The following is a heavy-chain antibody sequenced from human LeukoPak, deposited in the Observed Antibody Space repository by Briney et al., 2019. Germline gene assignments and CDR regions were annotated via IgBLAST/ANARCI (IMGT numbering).Heavy chain of an antibody. D-gene: IGHD3-10*01. CDR2: IRYDGSNK. CDR1: GFTFSSYS. J-gene: IGHJ5*02. Sequence: PGGSLRLSCAASGFTFSSYSMNWVRQAPGKGLEWVAFIRYDGSNKYYADSVKGRFTISRDNSKNTLYLQMNSLRAEDTAVYYCARVALGSYNWFDPWGQGTLVTVSS. V-gene: IGHV3-30*02. CDR3: ARVALGSYNWFDP.